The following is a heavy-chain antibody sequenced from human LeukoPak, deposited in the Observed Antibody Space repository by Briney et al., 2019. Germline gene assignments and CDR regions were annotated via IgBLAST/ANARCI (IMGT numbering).Heavy chain of an antibody. J-gene: IGHJ4*02. CDR3: AKARTYYDFWSGLDY. CDR1: GFTFSSYA. CDR2: ISGSGGST. Sequence: GGSLRLSCAASGFTFSSYAMSWVRQAPGKGLEWVSAISGSGGSTYYADSVKGRFTISRDNSKNTLYLQMNSLRAEDTAVYYCAKARTYYDFWSGLDYWGQGTLVTVSS. D-gene: IGHD3-3*01. V-gene: IGHV3-23*01.